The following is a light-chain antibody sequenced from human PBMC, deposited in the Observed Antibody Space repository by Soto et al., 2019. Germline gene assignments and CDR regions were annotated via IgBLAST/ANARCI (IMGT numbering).Light chain of an antibody. J-gene: IGLJ2*01. CDR2: EVN. CDR1: SSDVGGYNF. V-gene: IGLV2-8*01. Sequence: QSALTQPPSASGSPGQSVTISCTGTSSDVGGYNFVSWFQQNPGKAPKLMIYEVNKRPSGVPDRFSGSKSGNTASLTVSGLRAEDEADYYCNSYAGSNNFVVFGGGTKVTGL. CDR3: NSYAGSNNFVV.